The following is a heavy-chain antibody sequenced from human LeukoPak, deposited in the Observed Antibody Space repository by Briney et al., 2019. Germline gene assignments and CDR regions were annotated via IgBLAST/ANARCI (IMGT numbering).Heavy chain of an antibody. V-gene: IGHV3-33*01. CDR2: IYYDGRNK. D-gene: IGHD1-1*01. J-gene: IGHJ4*02. CDR3: ARDWRTNSFDY. Sequence: GRSLTLSCAASEFTLTTYGMHWVRQAPGKGLEWVAFIYYDGRNKDYAKSVKRRFTIAGAISKNTLYLQMDSLRAEDTAICDCARDWRTNSFDYLGQRALVTVSS. CDR1: EFTLTTYG.